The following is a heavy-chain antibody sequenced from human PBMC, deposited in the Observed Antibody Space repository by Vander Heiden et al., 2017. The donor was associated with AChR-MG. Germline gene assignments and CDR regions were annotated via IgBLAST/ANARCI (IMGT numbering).Heavy chain of an antibody. J-gene: IGHJ4*02. D-gene: IGHD3-10*01. CDR3: ARGMVRGIVTPTY. V-gene: IGHV4-34*01. CDR2: INHSGST. CDR1: VGSFSGYY. Sequence: QVQLQQWGAGLLKPSETLSLTCAVYVGSFSGYYWSWVRQPPGKGLEWIGEINHSGSTNYNPSLKSRVTISVDTSKNQFSLKVSSVTAADTAVYYCARGMVRGIVTPTYWGQGTLVTVSS.